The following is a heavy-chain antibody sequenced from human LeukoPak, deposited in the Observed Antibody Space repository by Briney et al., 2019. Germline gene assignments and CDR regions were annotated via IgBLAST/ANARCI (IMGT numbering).Heavy chain of an antibody. CDR3: VKYGGDLGVAFDC. Sequence: GGSLRLSCAASGFTFSSYSMNWVRQAPGKGLEWVSSISSSSSYIYYADSVKGRFTISRDNAKNSLYLQMNSMRAGDTAVYYCVKYGGDLGVAFDCWGQGTLVTVSS. CDR2: ISSSSSYI. D-gene: IGHD2-21*01. CDR1: GFTFSSYS. V-gene: IGHV3-21*01. J-gene: IGHJ4*02.